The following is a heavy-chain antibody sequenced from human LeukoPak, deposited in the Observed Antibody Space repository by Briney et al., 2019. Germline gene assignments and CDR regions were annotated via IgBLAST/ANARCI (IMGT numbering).Heavy chain of an antibody. V-gene: IGHV4-28*01. J-gene: IGHJ4*02. D-gene: IGHD4-17*01. CDR1: GYSISSSNW. CDR2: IYYSGST. Sequence: PSDTLSLTCAVSGYSISSSNWWGWIRQPPGKGLEWIGYIYYSGSTYYNPSLKSRFTMSIDTSKNQFPLKLSSVTAVDTAVYYCARSGHGDYDFDYWGQGTLVTVSS. CDR3: ARSGHGDYDFDY.